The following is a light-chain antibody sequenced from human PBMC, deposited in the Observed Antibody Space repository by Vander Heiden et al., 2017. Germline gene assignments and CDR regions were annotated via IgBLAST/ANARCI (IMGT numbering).Light chain of an antibody. CDR3: QQDDSTPRT. J-gene: IGKJ4*01. V-gene: IGKV4-1*01. CDR2: WAS. CDR1: QSVLYSSNNKNY. Sequence: DIAMTQSPDPLAVSLGERATLNCKSSQSVLYSSNNKNYLAWYQQKPGQPPKLLIYWASTRESGVPDRFSGSGSGTDFTLTISSLQAEDVAVYYCQQDDSTPRTFGGGTKVEIK.